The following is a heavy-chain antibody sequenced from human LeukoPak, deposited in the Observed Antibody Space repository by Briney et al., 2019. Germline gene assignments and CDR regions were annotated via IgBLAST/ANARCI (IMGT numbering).Heavy chain of an antibody. CDR1: GFTFSSYW. Sequence: GGSLRLSCAASGFTFSSYWMSWVRQAPGKGLEWVANIKQDGSEKYYVDSVKGRFTISRDNAKNSLYLQMNSLRAEDTAVYYCARSGRDCSGGSCYSDAFDIWGQGTMVTVSS. V-gene: IGHV3-7*01. J-gene: IGHJ3*02. CDR2: IKQDGSEK. CDR3: ARSGRDCSGGSCYSDAFDI. D-gene: IGHD2-15*01.